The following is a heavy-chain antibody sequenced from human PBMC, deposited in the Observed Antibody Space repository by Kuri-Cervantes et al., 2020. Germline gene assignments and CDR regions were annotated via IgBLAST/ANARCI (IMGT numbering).Heavy chain of an antibody. CDR2: ISSSSSYI. CDR1: GFTFSSYS. Sequence: GGSLRLSCAASGFTFSSYSMNWVRQAPGKGLEWVSSISSSSSYIYYADSVKGRFTISRDNAKNSLYLQMNSLRAEDTAVYYCVQGGSGSYPFDYWGQGTPVTVSS. V-gene: IGHV3-21*01. CDR3: VQGGSGSYPFDY. J-gene: IGHJ4*02. D-gene: IGHD3-10*01.